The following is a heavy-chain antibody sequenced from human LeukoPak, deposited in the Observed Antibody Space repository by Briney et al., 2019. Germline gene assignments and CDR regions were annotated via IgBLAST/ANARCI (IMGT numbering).Heavy chain of an antibody. CDR3: ARGRGGDYVPSRFDY. CDR2: TSGSGSIT. D-gene: IGHD4-17*01. J-gene: IGHJ4*02. Sequence: GGSLRLSCSASGFTFSGYSMGWVRQAPGKGLQWVSSTSGSGSITYYIDSVEGRFTISRDNSKNTMYLQMNSLRAEDTAVYYCARGRGGDYVPSRFDYWGQGTLVTVSS. V-gene: IGHV3-23*01. CDR1: GFTFSGYS.